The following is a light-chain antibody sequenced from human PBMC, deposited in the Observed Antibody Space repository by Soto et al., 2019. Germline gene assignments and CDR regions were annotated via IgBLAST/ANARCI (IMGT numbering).Light chain of an antibody. CDR1: NSDVGSYNL. CDR2: EGS. V-gene: IGLV2-23*01. Sequence: QSALTQPASVSRSPGQSITISCTGTNSDVGSYNLVSWYQQHPGKAPKLMIYEGSKRPSGVSNRFSGSKSGNTASLTISGLQAEDEADYYCCSYATGNTYVFGTGTKVTVL. CDR3: CSYATGNTYV. J-gene: IGLJ1*01.